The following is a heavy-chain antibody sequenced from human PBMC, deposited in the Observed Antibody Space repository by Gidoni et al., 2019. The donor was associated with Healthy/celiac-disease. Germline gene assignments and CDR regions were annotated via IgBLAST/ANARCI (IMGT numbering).Heavy chain of an antibody. CDR1: GGSFSGYY. V-gene: IGHV4-34*01. CDR2: INHSGST. J-gene: IGHJ6*03. D-gene: IGHD2-15*01. CDR3: ARARLKGYCSGGSCRGYYMDV. Sequence: QVQLQQWGAGLLKPSETLSLTCAVYGGSFSGYYWSWIRQPPGKGLEWIGEINHSGSTNYNPSLKSRVTISVDTSKNQFSLKLSSVTAADTAVYYCARARLKGYCSGGSCRGYYMDVWGKGTTVTVSS.